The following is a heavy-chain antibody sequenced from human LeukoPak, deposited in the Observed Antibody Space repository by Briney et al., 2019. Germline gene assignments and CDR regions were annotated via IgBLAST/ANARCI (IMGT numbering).Heavy chain of an antibody. V-gene: IGHV3-23*01. Sequence: GGSLRLSCAASGFTFSSYAMSWVRQAPGKGLEWVSAISGSGGSTYYADSVKGRFTISRDNSKNTLYLQMNSLRAEDTAVYYCATHIGGRSYFSNDAFDIWGQGTMVTVSS. CDR2: ISGSGGST. CDR3: ATHIGGRSYFSNDAFDI. D-gene: IGHD1-26*01. CDR1: GFTFSSYA. J-gene: IGHJ3*02.